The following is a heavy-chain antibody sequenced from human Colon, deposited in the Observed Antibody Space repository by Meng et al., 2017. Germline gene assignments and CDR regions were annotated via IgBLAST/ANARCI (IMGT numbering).Heavy chain of an antibody. V-gene: IGHV1-2*06. J-gene: IGHJ4*02. D-gene: IGHD2-15*01. CDR2: INPRTGDT. Sequence: QVQLVQPGAEVTKPGASVTVSCKASGYTLYIHWVRLRPGEGLEWMGRINPRTGDTKSAQSFQGRVTMTRDTSTTTFSMDLRSLTTDDSAIYFCARESADGGSFDLWGQGTLVTVSS. CDR1: GYTLY. CDR3: ARESADGGSFDL.